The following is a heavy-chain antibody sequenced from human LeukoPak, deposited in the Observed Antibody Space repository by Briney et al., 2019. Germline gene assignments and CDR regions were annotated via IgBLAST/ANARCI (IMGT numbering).Heavy chain of an antibody. V-gene: IGHV3-21*01. CDR3: AKNRGIVGPTGI. Sequence: GGSLRLSCAASGFTFSSYSMNWVRQAPGKGLEWVSSISSSSSYIYYADSVKGRFTISRDNAKNSLCLQMNSLRAEDTAVYYCAKNRGIVGPTGIWGQGTMVTVSS. CDR2: ISSSSSYI. J-gene: IGHJ3*02. D-gene: IGHD1-26*01. CDR1: GFTFSSYS.